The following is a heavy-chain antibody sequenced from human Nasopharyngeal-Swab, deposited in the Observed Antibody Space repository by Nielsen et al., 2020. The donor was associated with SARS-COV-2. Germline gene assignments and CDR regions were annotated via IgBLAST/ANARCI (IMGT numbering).Heavy chain of an antibody. Sequence: SVKVSCKASGGTFSTYGISWVRQAPGQGLEWMGGIIPMFHRANYAQKFQGRVTITADESTSTAYMELSSLRSEDTAVYYCAGRYYDFWSGYLTWGQGTLVTVSS. D-gene: IGHD3-3*01. CDR2: IIPMFHRA. CDR3: AGRYYDFWSGYLT. J-gene: IGHJ5*02. V-gene: IGHV1-69*13. CDR1: GGTFSTYG.